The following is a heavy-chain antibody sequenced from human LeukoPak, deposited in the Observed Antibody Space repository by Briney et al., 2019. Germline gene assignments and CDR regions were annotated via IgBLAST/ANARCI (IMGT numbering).Heavy chain of an antibody. V-gene: IGHV1-18*01. D-gene: IGHD2-15*01. J-gene: IGHJ6*02. CDR2: ISAYNGNT. CDR3: ARRCSGGSCYLGYYYYYGMDV. CDR1: GYTFTSYG. Sequence: ASVKVSCKASGYTFTSYGISWVRQAPGQGLEWMGWISAYNGNTNYAQKLQGRVTMTTDTSTSTAYMELRSLRSDDTAVYYCARRCSGGSCYLGYYYYYGMDVWAKGPRSPSP.